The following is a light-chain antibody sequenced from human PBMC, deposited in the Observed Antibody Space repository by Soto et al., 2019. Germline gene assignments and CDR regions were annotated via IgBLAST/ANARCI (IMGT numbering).Light chain of an antibody. Sequence: EIVMTQSPATLYVSPGERDTLSCSASQSVSSNLAWYQQKPGQAPRLLIYGASTRATGIPARFSGSGSGTEFTLTISSLQSEDFAVYYCQQYNNWPQTFGQGTKVEIK. CDR1: QSVSSN. V-gene: IGKV3-15*01. J-gene: IGKJ1*01. CDR3: QQYNNWPQT. CDR2: GAS.